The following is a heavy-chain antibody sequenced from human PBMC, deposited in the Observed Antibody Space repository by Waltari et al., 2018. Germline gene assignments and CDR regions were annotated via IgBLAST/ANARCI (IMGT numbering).Heavy chain of an antibody. V-gene: IGHV4-39*07. D-gene: IGHD5-12*01. CDR1: GGSISSSSYY. CDR2: IYYSGST. J-gene: IGHJ5*02. CDR3: ARQGRGYKQFDP. Sequence: QLQLQESGPGLVKPSETLSLTCTVSGGSISSSSYYWGWIRQPPGKGLEWIGRIYYSGSTYYNPSLKSRVTIVVDTSKNQFSLKLSSVTAADTAVYYCARQGRGYKQFDPWGQGTLVTVSS.